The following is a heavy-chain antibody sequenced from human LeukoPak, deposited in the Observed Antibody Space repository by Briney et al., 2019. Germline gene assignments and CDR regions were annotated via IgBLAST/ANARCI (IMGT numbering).Heavy chain of an antibody. CDR2: IYTRGST. V-gene: IGHV4-4*07. J-gene: IGHJ4*02. CDR3: ARDKYYYDSSGYLDHFDY. Sequence: SETLSLTCTVSGGSINNYYWSWIRQPAGKGLEWIGRIYTRGSTNYNPSLKSRVTMSVDTSKNQFSLKLSSVTAADTAVYYCARDKYYYDSSGYLDHFDYWGQGTLVTVSS. D-gene: IGHD3-22*01. CDR1: GGSINNYY.